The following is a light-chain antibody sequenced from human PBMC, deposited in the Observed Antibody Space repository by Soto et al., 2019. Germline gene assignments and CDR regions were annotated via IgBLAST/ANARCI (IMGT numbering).Light chain of an antibody. V-gene: IGLV1-44*01. CDR1: SSNIGSHI. CDR2: TNN. Sequence: QSVLTQPPSASGTPGQRVTISCSGSSSNIGSHIVNWYQQVPGTAPKLLIYTNNQRPSGVPDRFSDSKSGTSASLAISGLQSEVEADYYCAAWDASLQSWVFGGGTKVTVL. CDR3: AAWDASLQSWV. J-gene: IGLJ3*02.